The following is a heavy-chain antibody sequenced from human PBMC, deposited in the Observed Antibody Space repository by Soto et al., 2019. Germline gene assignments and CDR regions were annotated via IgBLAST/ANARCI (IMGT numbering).Heavy chain of an antibody. CDR1: GFTVSSNY. CDR2: ISGSGGST. D-gene: IGHD2-2*01. J-gene: IGHJ6*02. CDR3: AKVQRAIVVVPAAPYYYYGMDV. Sequence: GGSLRLSCAASGFTVSSNYMSWVRQAPGKGLEWVSAISGSGGSTYYADSVKGRFTISRDNSKNTLYLQMNSLRAEDTAVYYCAKVQRAIVVVPAAPYYYYGMDVWGQGTTVTVSS. V-gene: IGHV3-23*01.